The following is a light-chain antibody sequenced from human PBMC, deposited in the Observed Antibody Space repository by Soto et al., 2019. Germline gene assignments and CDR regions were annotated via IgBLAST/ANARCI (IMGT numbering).Light chain of an antibody. CDR3: GTWDRSLGAWV. CDR1: SSNIGNHF. CDR2: ENY. J-gene: IGLJ3*02. Sequence: QSVLTQPPSVSAAPGQTVTISCSGSSSNIGNHFVSWYQQLSGTAPKLLIFENYKRPSAIPDRISGSKSGTSATLGITGLKTGDEADYYCGTWDRSLGAWVFGGGTKLTVL. V-gene: IGLV1-51*02.